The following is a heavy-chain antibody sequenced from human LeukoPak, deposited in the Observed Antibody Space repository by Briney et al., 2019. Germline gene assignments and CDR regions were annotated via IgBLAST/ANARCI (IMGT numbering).Heavy chain of an antibody. CDR2: IIPIFGTA. CDR1: GGTFSSYA. D-gene: IGHD3-22*01. J-gene: IGHJ1*01. V-gene: IGHV1-69*01. Sequence: GSSVKVSCKASGGTFSSYAISWVRQAPGQGLEWMGGIIPIFGTANYAQKFQGRVTITADESTSTAYMELSSLRSEDTAVYYCASPSPAYDSSGYYYDAEYFQHWGQGTLVTVSS. CDR3: ASPSPAYDSSGYYYDAEYFQH.